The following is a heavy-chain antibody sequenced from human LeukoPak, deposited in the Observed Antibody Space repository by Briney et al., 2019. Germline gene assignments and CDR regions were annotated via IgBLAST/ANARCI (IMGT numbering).Heavy chain of an antibody. CDR2: IYYSGGT. D-gene: IGHD5-12*01. V-gene: IGHV4-59*01. CDR3: ATDKGYHYY. CDR1: GGSISNYY. Sequence: SETLSLICNVSGGSISNYYWTWIRQPPGKGLEWIGYIYYSGGTNYNPSLKSRVTISVDTSKNQFSLKLSSVTAADTAVYYCATDKGYHYYWGQGTLVTVSS. J-gene: IGHJ4*02.